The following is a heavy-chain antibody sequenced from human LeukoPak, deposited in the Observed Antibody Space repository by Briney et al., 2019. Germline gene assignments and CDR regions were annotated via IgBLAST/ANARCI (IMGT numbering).Heavy chain of an antibody. D-gene: IGHD6-19*01. V-gene: IGHV3-33*06. Sequence: GGSPRLSCAASGFTFSSYGMHWVRQAPGKGLEWVAVIWYDGSNKYYTDSVKGRFTVSRDTSKNTLYLQMNSLRAEDTAIYYCAKDHGTAVAGFYYWGQGTLVTVSS. J-gene: IGHJ4*02. CDR3: AKDHGTAVAGFYY. CDR2: IWYDGSNK. CDR1: GFTFSSYG.